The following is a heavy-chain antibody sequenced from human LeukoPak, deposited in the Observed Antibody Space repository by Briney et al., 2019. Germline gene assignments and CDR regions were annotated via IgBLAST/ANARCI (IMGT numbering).Heavy chain of an antibody. CDR3: ARTGFSYGSSGS. CDR1: GDSINSGNYY. CDR2: IYCNGRS. J-gene: IGHJ5*02. V-gene: IGHV4-30-4*01. Sequence: PSETLSLTCTVSGDSINSGNYYWSWVGQPPGKGLEWIGCIYCNGRSHYNPSLRSRVAISGDTAKNQFSLKVNSVTAADTAVYYCARTGFSYGSSGSWGQGTLVTVSA. D-gene: IGHD5-18*01.